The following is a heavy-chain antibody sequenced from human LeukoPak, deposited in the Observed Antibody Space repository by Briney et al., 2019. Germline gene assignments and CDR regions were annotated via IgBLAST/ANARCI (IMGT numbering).Heavy chain of an antibody. CDR1: GFSFSTYA. J-gene: IGHJ4*02. Sequence: GGSLRLSCAASGFSFSTYAMNWLRQAPGKGLEWGSAISADGTYTYYSDSVKGRFTMSRANSRNTLFLQMTTLRADDTAVYYCAKAGMGQYGPGAPTWGQGTLVTVSS. V-gene: IGHV3-23*01. D-gene: IGHD1-26*01. CDR2: ISADGTYT. CDR3: AKAGMGQYGPGAPT.